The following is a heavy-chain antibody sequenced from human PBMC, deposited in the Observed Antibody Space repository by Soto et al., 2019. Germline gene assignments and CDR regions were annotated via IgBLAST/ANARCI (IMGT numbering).Heavy chain of an antibody. V-gene: IGHV3-30-3*01. CDR1: GFTFSSYA. D-gene: IGHD4-4*01. CDR3: ARPLWRDDYNWGYFDL. Sequence: QVQLVESRGGVVQPGRSLRLSCAASGFTFSSYAMHWVRQAPGKGMEWVAVISYDGSNKYYADSVKSRFTISRDNSKNTLYLQMNSLRTEDTAVYYCARPLWRDDYNWGYFDLWGRGTLVTFSA. J-gene: IGHJ2*01. CDR2: ISYDGSNK.